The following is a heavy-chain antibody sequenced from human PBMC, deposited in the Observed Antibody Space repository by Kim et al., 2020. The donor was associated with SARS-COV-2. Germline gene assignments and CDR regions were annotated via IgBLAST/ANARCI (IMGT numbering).Heavy chain of an antibody. Sequence: GGSLRLSCAASGFTVSSNYMSWVRQAPGKGLEWVSVIYSGGSTYYADSVKGRFTISRDNSKNTLYLQMNSLRAEDTAVYYCASENGRGWYRGVGYYGMDVWGQGTTVTVSS. D-gene: IGHD6-19*01. CDR2: IYSGGST. J-gene: IGHJ6*02. CDR1: GFTVSSNY. V-gene: IGHV3-53*01. CDR3: ASENGRGWYRGVGYYGMDV.